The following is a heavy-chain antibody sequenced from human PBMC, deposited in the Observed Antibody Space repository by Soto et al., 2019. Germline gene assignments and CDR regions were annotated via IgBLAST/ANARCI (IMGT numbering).Heavy chain of an antibody. CDR1: GGSISSYY. Sequence: SETLSLTCTVSGGSISSYYWSWIRQPPGKGLEWIGYIYYSGSTNYNPSLKSRVTISVDTSKNQFSLKLSSVTAADTAVYYCARGEDIVVVPAAPSPFFDYWGQGTLVTVSS. D-gene: IGHD2-2*01. J-gene: IGHJ4*02. CDR3: ARGEDIVVVPAAPSPFFDY. CDR2: IYYSGST. V-gene: IGHV4-59*01.